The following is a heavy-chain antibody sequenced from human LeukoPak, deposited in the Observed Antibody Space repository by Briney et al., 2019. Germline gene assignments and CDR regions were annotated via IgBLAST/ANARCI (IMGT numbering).Heavy chain of an antibody. CDR1: GFTFSSYA. V-gene: IGHV3-23*01. CDR3: AKGANSDTRYYFDY. Sequence: GGSLRLSCAASGFTFSSYAMSWVRQAPGKGLEWVSAISGSGGSTYYADSVKGRFTISRDNSKNTPFLQMKSLRVEHTAIYYCAKGANSDTRYYFDYWGQGSLVTVSS. D-gene: IGHD1-26*01. CDR2: ISGSGGST. J-gene: IGHJ4*02.